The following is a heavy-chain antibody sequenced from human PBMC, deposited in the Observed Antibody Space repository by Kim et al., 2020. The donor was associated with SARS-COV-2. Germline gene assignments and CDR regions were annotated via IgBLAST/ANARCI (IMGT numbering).Heavy chain of an antibody. J-gene: IGHJ4*02. D-gene: IGHD2-21*02. CDR2: IWNDGTYE. CDR1: GFTFSSYG. Sequence: GGSLRLSCAASGFTFSSYGMHWVRQAPGKGLEWVAIIWNDGTYEYYGDSVKGRFTITRDNSKNTLYLQMNSLRADDTAVYYCARGCFGADCFYLDSWGQGTLVTVSS. V-gene: IGHV3-33*01. CDR3: ARGCFGADCFYLDS.